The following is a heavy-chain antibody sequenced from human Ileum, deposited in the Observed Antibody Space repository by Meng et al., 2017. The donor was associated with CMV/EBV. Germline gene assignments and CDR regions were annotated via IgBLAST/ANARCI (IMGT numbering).Heavy chain of an antibody. J-gene: IGHJ5*02. Sequence: SGSTFTSHDIDWVRQAAGQGLEWMGWMNSYSGDTGYAQKFQGRVTMTRDTAIGTAYMELTGLRSEDTAVYYCMRGAGEGGRDWFDPWGQGTLVTVSS. CDR1: GSTFTSHD. CDR2: MNSYSGDT. V-gene: IGHV1-8*01. D-gene: IGHD1-14*01. CDR3: MRGAGEGGRDWFDP.